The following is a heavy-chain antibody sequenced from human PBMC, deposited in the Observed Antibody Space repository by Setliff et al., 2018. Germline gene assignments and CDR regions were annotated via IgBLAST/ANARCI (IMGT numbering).Heavy chain of an antibody. D-gene: IGHD3-10*01. Sequence: SETLSLTCTVSSGSIGSDNYYWGWIRQPPGKGLEWIGTLSYNGNAYYTPSLKSRVTISIDTSKNQFSLKLSSVTAADTAVYYCARHTIAMSTIISYFDYWGQGTLVTVSS. CDR2: LSYNGNA. V-gene: IGHV4-39*01. CDR3: ARHTIAMSTIISYFDY. J-gene: IGHJ4*02. CDR1: SGSIGSDNYY.